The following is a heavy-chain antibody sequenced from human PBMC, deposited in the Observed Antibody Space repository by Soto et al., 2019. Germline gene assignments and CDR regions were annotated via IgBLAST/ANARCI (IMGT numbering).Heavy chain of an antibody. Sequence: GGSLRLSCAASGFTFSSYAMSWVRQAPGKGLEWVSAISGSGGSTYYADSVKGRFTISRDNSKNTLYLQMNSLRAEDTAVYYCAKAGPIESPGTGLYYSNYLNYYYYYMDVWGKGTTVTVSS. J-gene: IGHJ6*03. D-gene: IGHD4-4*01. V-gene: IGHV3-23*01. CDR2: ISGSGGST. CDR1: GFTFSSYA. CDR3: AKAGPIESPGTGLYYSNYLNYYYYYMDV.